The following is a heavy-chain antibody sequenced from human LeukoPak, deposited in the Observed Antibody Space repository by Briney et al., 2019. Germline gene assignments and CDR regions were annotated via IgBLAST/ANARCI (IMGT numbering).Heavy chain of an antibody. CDR2: INPNSGGT. Sequence: ASVKVSCKASGYTFTGYYMHWVRQAPGQGLEWMGWINPNSGGTNYAQKFQGRVTMTRDTSISTAYMELSRLRSDDTAVYYGARDIDPITIFGVVLHPLPYYYGMDVWGQGTTVTVSS. V-gene: IGHV1-2*02. D-gene: IGHD3-3*01. CDR3: ARDIDPITIFGVVLHPLPYYYGMDV. CDR1: GYTFTGYY. J-gene: IGHJ6*02.